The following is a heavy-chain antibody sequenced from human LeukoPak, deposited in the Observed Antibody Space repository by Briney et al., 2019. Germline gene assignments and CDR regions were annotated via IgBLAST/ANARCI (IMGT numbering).Heavy chain of an antibody. J-gene: IGHJ4*02. Sequence: PSETLSLTCTVSGGSISTSNSDYYWGWVRQPPGKGLEWIGSISYSGSTYYNPSLKSRVTISADTSDNQFSLKLTSVTAADTAAFCCARHRHNHHYDYWGQGTLVTVSS. CDR3: ARHRHNHHYDY. D-gene: IGHD1-14*01. CDR2: ISYSGST. CDR1: GGSISTSNSDYY. V-gene: IGHV4-39*01.